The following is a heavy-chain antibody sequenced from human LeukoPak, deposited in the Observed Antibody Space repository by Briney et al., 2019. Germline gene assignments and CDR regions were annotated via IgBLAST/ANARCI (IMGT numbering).Heavy chain of an antibody. CDR2: INRSSSTI. Sequence: PGGSLRLSCAASGFIFSSYSMNWVRQAPGKGLEWVSYINRSSSTIYYADSVKGRLTISRDTAKNSLYLQMNSLRAEDTAVYYCARAYSSSSGKDAFDIWGQGTMVTVST. CDR1: GFIFSSYS. CDR3: ARAYSSSSGKDAFDI. J-gene: IGHJ3*02. D-gene: IGHD6-13*01. V-gene: IGHV3-48*01.